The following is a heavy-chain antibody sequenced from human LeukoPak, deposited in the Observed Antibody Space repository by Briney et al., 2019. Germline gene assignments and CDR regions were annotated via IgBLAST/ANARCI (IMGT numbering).Heavy chain of an antibody. J-gene: IGHJ4*02. CDR3: ARDSTWLLDY. CDR2: IKEDGSVK. D-gene: IGHD6-19*01. Sequence: GGSLRLSCTASGFTFSSHWMTWVRQPPGKGLEWVAKIKEDGSVKYYVDSVKGRFTISRDNTKNAQYLQMNSLRADDTAVYFCARDSTWLLDYWGQGTLITVSS. V-gene: IGHV3-7*03. CDR1: GFTFSSHW.